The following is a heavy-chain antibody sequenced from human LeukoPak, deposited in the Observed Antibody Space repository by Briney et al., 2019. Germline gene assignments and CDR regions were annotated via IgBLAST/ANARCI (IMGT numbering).Heavy chain of an antibody. Sequence: ASVKVSCKASGYTFTGYYMHWVRQAPGQGLEWMGWINPRSGRTNYAQKFQDRVTMTRDTSISTAYIQLSSLRSDDTAVYYCARDSGKEYSSSCDYWGQGTLIPVSS. V-gene: IGHV1-2*02. CDR2: INPRSGRT. CDR3: ARDSGKEYSSSCDY. J-gene: IGHJ4*02. CDR1: GYTFTGYY. D-gene: IGHD6-6*01.